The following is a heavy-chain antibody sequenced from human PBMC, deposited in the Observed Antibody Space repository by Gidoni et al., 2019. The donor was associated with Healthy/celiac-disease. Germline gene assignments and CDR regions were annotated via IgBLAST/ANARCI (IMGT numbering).Heavy chain of an antibody. CDR3: VSAMTYSYYYGMDV. D-gene: IGHD2-2*01. CDR2: ISYDGSNK. J-gene: IGHJ6*02. Sequence: QVQLLESGGGVVQPGRSLRLSWAAAGFTLSSYGMHWVRQDPGKVLGWVAFISYDGSNKYYADSVKGRFTISRDNSNNTLYLQMNSLRAEDTAVYYCVSAMTYSYYYGMDVWGQGTTVTVSS. V-gene: IGHV3-30*03. CDR1: GFTLSSYG.